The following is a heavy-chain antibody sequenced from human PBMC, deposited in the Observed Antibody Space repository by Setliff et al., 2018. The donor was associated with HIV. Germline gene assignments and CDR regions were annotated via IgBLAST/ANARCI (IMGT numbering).Heavy chain of an antibody. V-gene: IGHV3-21*01. J-gene: IGHJ4*02. Sequence: GGSLRLSCAASGFTFSTYRMNWVRQAPGKGLEWVSSISSSSSYIYYADSLKGRFTISRDNAKNSLYLQMNSLRAEDTAVYYCARDLSYDYDRSSDTFDYWGQGTLVTVSS. CDR3: ARDLSYDYDRSSDTFDY. CDR2: ISSSSSYI. CDR1: GFTFSTYR. D-gene: IGHD3-22*01.